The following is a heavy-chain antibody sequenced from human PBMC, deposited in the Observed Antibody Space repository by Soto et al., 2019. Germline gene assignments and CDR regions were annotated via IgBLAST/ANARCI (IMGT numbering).Heavy chain of an antibody. CDR1: GYTFTTYD. CDR3: VRGPYSGFAY. J-gene: IGHJ4*02. D-gene: IGHD5-12*01. CDR2: MNPKTGKA. Sequence: QVQLVQSGAEVKEPGASVKVSCQASGYTFTTYDINWVRQDTGQGLEWMGWMNPKTGKAGYAQKFQGRVTMTRNTSTSTAYLEVSSLRSEDTAVFFCVRGPYSGFAYWGQGTLVTVSS. V-gene: IGHV1-8*01.